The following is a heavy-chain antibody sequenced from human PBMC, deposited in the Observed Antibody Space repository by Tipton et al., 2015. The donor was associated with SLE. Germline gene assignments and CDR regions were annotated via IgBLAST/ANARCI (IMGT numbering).Heavy chain of an antibody. CDR2: IRYDGSNK. CDR3: AKDDPLLWFEDLPTGAAFGI. V-gene: IGHV3-30*02. J-gene: IGHJ3*02. Sequence: GSLRLSCAASGFTFSSHGMHWVRQAPFTGLEWVAFIRYDGSNKYYADSVKGRFTISRDNSKNTLYLQMNSLRAEDTAVYYCAKDDPLLWFEDLPTGAAFGIRGRGPMVTVAS. D-gene: IGHD3-10*01. CDR1: GFTFSSHG.